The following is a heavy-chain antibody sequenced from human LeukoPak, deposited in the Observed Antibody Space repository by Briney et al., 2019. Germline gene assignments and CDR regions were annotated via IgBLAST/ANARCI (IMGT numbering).Heavy chain of an antibody. D-gene: IGHD3-22*01. V-gene: IGHV3-7*01. CDR3: ASSHDSSGND. CDR1: GISFSSYW. J-gene: IGHJ4*02. Sequence: GSLRLSCVASGISFSSYWMAWVRQAPGKGLEWVANIKYDGTHKFYADSVEGRFTISRDNAKNSLFLEMNSLRADDTAVYFCASSHDSSGNDWGQGTLVTVSS. CDR2: IKYDGTHK.